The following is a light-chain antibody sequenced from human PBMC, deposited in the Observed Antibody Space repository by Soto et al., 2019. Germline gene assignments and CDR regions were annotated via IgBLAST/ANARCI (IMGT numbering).Light chain of an antibody. CDR3: QQYNNYPWT. Sequence: DTQMTQSPSTLSASVGDRVTITCRASQSISSWLAWYQQKPGKAPKLLIYKASSLESGVPSRFSGSGSGTEFTLTISSLQPDGFATYYCQQYNNYPWTFGQGTKVEIK. V-gene: IGKV1-5*03. CDR2: KAS. J-gene: IGKJ1*01. CDR1: QSISSW.